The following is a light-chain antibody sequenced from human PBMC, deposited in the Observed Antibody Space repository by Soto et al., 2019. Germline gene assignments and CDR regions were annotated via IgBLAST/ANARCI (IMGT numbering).Light chain of an antibody. CDR3: QQYGSSPRT. V-gene: IGKV3-20*01. CDR1: QSVSSSY. CDR2: GAS. Sequence: ALSLSPGERATLSCRASQSVSSSYLAWYQQKPGQAPRLLLYGASSRATGIPHRFSGSGSGTDFTLTIIRLEPEDFAVYYCQQYGSSPRTFGQGTKVDIK. J-gene: IGKJ1*01.